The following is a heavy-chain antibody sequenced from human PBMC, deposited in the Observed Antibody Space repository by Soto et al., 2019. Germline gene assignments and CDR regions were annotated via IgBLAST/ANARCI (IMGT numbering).Heavy chain of an antibody. D-gene: IGHD6-13*01. V-gene: IGHV3-7*01. CDR3: ARDFDSTVDYYYYGMDV. J-gene: IGHJ6*02. CDR2: IKQDGSEK. Sequence: GGSLRLSCAASGFTFSSYWMSWVRQAPGKGLEWVANIKQDGSEKYYVDSVKGRFTISRDNAKNSLYLQMNSLRAEDTAVYYCARDFDSTVDYYYYGMDVWGQGTTVTVSS. CDR1: GFTFSSYW.